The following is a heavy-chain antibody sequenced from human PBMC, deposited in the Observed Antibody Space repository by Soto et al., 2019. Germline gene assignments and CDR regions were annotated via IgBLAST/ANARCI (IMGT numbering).Heavy chain of an antibody. J-gene: IGHJ6*02. CDR3: AKVYRLWSNYYYGMDV. CDR1: GFTFSSCA. CDR2: ISYDGSNK. D-gene: IGHD5-18*01. Sequence: PGGSLRLSCAASGFTFSSCAMHWVRQAPGKGLEWVAVISYDGSNKYYADSVKGRFTISRDNSKNTLYLQMNSLRAEDTAVYYCAKVYRLWSNYYYGMDVWGQGTTVTVSS. V-gene: IGHV3-30*18.